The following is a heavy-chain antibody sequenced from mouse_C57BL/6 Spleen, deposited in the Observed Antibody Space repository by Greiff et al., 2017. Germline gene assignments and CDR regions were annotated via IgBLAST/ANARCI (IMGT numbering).Heavy chain of an antibody. CDR2: ISYDGSN. D-gene: IGHD1-1*02. V-gene: IGHV3-6*01. CDR1: GYSITSGYY. Sequence: ESGPGLVKPSQSLSLTCSVTGYSITSGYYWNWIRQFPGNKLEWMGYISYDGSNNYNPSLKNRISITRDTSKNQFFLKLNSVTTEDTATYYCARIWDYWGQGTNLTVSS. J-gene: IGHJ2*01. CDR3: ARIWDY.